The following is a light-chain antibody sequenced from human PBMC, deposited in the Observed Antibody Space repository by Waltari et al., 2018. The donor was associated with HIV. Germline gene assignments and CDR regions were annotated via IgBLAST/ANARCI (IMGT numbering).Light chain of an antibody. Sequence: EIVMTQSPATLSVSPGERATLSCRASQSVSSNLAWYQQKPGQAPSLLIHGASTRATGIPARFSGSGSGTEFTLTISSLQSEDFAVYYCQQYNNWPQTFGQGTKVEIK. J-gene: IGKJ1*01. CDR1: QSVSSN. V-gene: IGKV3-15*01. CDR3: QQYNNWPQT. CDR2: GAS.